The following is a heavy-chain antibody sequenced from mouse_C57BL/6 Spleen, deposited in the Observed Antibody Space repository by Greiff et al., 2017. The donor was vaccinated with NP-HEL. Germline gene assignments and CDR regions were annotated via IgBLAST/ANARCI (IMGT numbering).Heavy chain of an antibody. J-gene: IGHJ2*01. CDR2: IDPSDSYT. Sequence: VKLQQPGAELVMPGASVKLSCKASGYTFTSYWMHWVKQRPGQGLEWIGEIDPSDSYTNYNQKFKGKSTLTVDKSSSTAYMQLSSLTSEDSAVYYCAIDSSGYGFDYWGQGTTLTVSS. V-gene: IGHV1-69*01. CDR3: AIDSSGYGFDY. D-gene: IGHD3-2*02. CDR1: GYTFTSYW.